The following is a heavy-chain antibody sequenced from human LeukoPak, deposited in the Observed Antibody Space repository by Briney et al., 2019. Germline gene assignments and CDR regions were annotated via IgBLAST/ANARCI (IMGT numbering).Heavy chain of an antibody. CDR3: ARLYGNYQNYFDY. V-gene: IGHV4-39*07. Sequence: SETLSLTCTFSGGSISRITYYWGWIRQPPGKGLEWVGHMYYRGNTFYSPSLKSRVTISVDTSKNQFSLKLRSVTAADTAVYYCARLYGNYQNYFDYWGQGTLVTVSS. CDR2: MYYRGNT. CDR1: GGSISRITYY. D-gene: IGHD1-7*01. J-gene: IGHJ4*02.